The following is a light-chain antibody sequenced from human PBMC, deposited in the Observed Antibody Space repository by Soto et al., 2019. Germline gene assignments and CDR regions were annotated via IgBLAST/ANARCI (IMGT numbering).Light chain of an antibody. CDR2: DAS. CDR1: QSISSW. Sequence: DIQMIQSPSTLSASVGDRVTITCRASQSISSWLAWYQQKPGKAPKVLIYDASSLKSGVPSRFSGSGSGTDFTLTISRLEPEDFAVYYCQQYGSSSSTFGGGTKVDIK. CDR3: QQYGSSSST. V-gene: IGKV1-5*01. J-gene: IGKJ4*01.